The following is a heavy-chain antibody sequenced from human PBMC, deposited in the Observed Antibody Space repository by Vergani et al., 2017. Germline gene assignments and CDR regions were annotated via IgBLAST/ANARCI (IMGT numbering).Heavy chain of an antibody. V-gene: IGHV3-30*02. CDR1: GFTLSNYD. D-gene: IGHD3-16*01. CDR2: IQCDGSNQ. J-gene: IGHJ4*02. Sequence: QVQLVESGGGVVQRGGSLRLSRATSGFTLSNYDMQWIRQGPGKGLEFVAFIQCDGSNQYYADSVKGRFTLSRDFSKNTLYLQMNSLRTDDTATYYCAKHFRGWGINYWGQGTQVIVSS. CDR3: AKHFRGWGINY.